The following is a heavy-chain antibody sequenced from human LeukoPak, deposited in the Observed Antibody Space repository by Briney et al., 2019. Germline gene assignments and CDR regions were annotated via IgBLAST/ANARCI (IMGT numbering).Heavy chain of an antibody. CDR1: GYSLSSGYY. CDR2: VYHDGRT. D-gene: IGHD6-13*01. V-gene: IGHV4-38-2*02. J-gene: IGHJ5*02. Sequence: SETLSLTCTFSGYSLSSGYYWAWLRQSPGKGLEWIGNVYHDGRTYYNPSLKSRVTISVDTSTNQFSLKLSSVTATDTALYYCARGYSSSWYYNWFDPWGQGTLVTVSS. CDR3: ARGYSSSWYYNWFDP.